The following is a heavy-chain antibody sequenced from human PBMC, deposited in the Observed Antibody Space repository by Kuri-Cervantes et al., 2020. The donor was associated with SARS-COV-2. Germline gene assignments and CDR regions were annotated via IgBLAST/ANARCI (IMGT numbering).Heavy chain of an antibody. Sequence: GGSLRLSCAASGFTFDDYAMHWVRQAPGKGLEWVSGISWNSGSIGYADSVKGRFTISRDNAKNSLYPQMNSLRAEDTAVYYCAKATLGNCGGDCYSPVSFDYWGQGTLVTVSS. J-gene: IGHJ4*02. D-gene: IGHD2-21*02. V-gene: IGHV3-9*01. CDR3: AKATLGNCGGDCYSPVSFDY. CDR2: ISWNSGSI. CDR1: GFTFDDYA.